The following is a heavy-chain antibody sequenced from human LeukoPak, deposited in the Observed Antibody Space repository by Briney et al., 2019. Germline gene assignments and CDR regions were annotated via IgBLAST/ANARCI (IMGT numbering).Heavy chain of an antibody. CDR2: IYSGGST. CDR3: ARELALGYCSGGSCYSGYYFDY. Sequence: GGSPRLSCAASGFTVSSNYMSWVRQAPGKGLEWVSVIYSGGSTYYADSVKGRFTISRDNSKNTLYLQMNSLRAEDTAVYYCARELALGYCSGGSCYSGYYFDYWGQGTLVTVSS. V-gene: IGHV3-53*01. D-gene: IGHD2-15*01. J-gene: IGHJ4*02. CDR1: GFTVSSNY.